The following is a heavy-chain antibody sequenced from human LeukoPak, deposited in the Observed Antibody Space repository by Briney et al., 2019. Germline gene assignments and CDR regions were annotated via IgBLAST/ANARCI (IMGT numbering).Heavy chain of an antibody. CDR2: IVPSGGNT. CDR1: GYTFTSYY. J-gene: IGHJ4*02. Sequence: RASVKVSCKASGYTFTSYYLHWMRQAPGQGLEWMGIIVPSGGNTKYSQNFQDRVSMTRDTSTSTVYMELSSLRSEDTAVYYCAREGLSEAKNFDYWGQGTLVTVSS. CDR3: AREGLSEAKNFDY. V-gene: IGHV1-46*01. D-gene: IGHD1-26*01.